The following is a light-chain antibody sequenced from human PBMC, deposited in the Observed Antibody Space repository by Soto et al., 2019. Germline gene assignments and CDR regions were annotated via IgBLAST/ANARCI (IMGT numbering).Light chain of an antibody. CDR1: QSVGSS. CDR3: QHRSNWPRVI. Sequence: EIVLTQSPATLSLSPGERATLSCRASQSVGSSLAWYQHKPGQPPRLLIYDTAYRAAGIPARFSGSGSVTDFTLTISSLDPENFACYYCQHRSNWPRVIFGPGTKVDIK. V-gene: IGKV3-11*01. CDR2: DTA. J-gene: IGKJ3*01.